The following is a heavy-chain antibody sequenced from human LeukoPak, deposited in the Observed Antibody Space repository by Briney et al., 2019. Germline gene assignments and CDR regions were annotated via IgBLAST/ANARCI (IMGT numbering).Heavy chain of an antibody. Sequence: SETLSLTCTVSGGSISSYYWTWIRQPPGKGLEWIGYIYYTGSTNYNPSLKSRVTISVDTSKNQFSLKLRSVTAADTAVYYCARDVYKYDSSGSRAFDIWGQGTMVTVSS. V-gene: IGHV4-59*01. D-gene: IGHD3-22*01. CDR2: IYYTGST. CDR1: GGSISSYY. CDR3: ARDVYKYDSSGSRAFDI. J-gene: IGHJ3*02.